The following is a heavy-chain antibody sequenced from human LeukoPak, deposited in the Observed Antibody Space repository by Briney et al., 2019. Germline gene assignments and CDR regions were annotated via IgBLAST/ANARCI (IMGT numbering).Heavy chain of an antibody. D-gene: IGHD5/OR15-5a*01. CDR3: VRDKVSGPTLLDH. CDR1: EFTFSNYW. V-gene: IGHV3-7*01. Sequence: GGPLRLSCGAFEFTFSNYWMSWVRQAPGKGLEWVANINEDGSVKYYADSVKGRFTISRDNARNSVFLQMNSLRAEDTAVYHCVRDKVSGPTLLDHWGQGTLVTVSS. J-gene: IGHJ4*02. CDR2: INEDGSVK.